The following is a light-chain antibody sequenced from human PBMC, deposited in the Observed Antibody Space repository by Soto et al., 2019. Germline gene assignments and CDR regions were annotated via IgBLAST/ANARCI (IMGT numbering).Light chain of an antibody. V-gene: IGLV2-8*01. CDR1: SSDVGGYDY. CDR3: YSYAGSNNYV. J-gene: IGLJ1*01. CDR2: EVS. Sequence: QSVLTQPPSASGSPGQSVTISCTGTSSDVGGYDYVSWYQQHPGKAPKLMIFEVSKRPSGVPDRFSGSKSANTASLTVSGLQAEDEADYYCYSYAGSNNYVFGTGTQLTVL.